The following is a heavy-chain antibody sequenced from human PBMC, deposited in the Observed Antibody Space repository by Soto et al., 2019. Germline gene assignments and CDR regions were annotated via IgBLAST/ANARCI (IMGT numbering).Heavy chain of an antibody. Sequence: VGSLRLSCSSSVFTFMSYAISWFLQAPVKGLEWVSAISGSGGSTYYADSVKGRFTISRDNSKNTLYLQMNSLRAEDTAVYYCAKDLTTVKTRTGMEVWGQGTPVTVSS. V-gene: IGHV3-23*01. D-gene: IGHD4-17*01. CDR2: ISGSGGST. J-gene: IGHJ6*02. CDR3: AKDLTTVKTRTGMEV. CDR1: VFTFMSYA.